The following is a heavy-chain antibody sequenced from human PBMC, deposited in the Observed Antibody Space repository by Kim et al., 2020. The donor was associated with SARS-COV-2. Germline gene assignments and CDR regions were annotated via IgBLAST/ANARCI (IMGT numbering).Heavy chain of an antibody. J-gene: IGHJ5*02. V-gene: IGHV4-39*01. CDR1: GGSISSSSYY. CDR3: ARQGEGSWSYHHWFDP. D-gene: IGHD3-10*01. Sequence: SETLSLTCTVSGGSISSSSYYWVWIRQPTGKGLEWIVSIYYSGSTYYNPSLNGPVTISVDTSKNQFSLKLSAVTAADTAVYYCARQGEGSWSYHHWFDPWGQGTLVTVSS. CDR2: IYYSGST.